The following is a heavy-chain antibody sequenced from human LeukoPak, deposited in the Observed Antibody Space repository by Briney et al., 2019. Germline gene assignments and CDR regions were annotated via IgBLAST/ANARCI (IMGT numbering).Heavy chain of an antibody. CDR1: GFPFSSYW. J-gene: IGHJ4*02. CDR3: AKGGRSSGGSYYDY. V-gene: IGHV3-7*01. Sequence: PGGSLRLSCVASGFPFSSYWMSWVRQAPGKGLEWVANIKEDGSEKYYVDSVKGRFTISRDNAKNSLYLQMNSLRAEDTAVYYCAKGGRSSGGSYYDYWGQGTLVTVSS. CDR2: IKEDGSEK. D-gene: IGHD2-15*01.